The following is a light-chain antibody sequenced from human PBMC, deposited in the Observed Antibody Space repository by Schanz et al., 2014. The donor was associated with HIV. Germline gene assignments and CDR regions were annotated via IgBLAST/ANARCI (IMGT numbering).Light chain of an antibody. Sequence: QSVLTQPPSASRTPGQRVTFSCSGSSSNIGKNYVYWYQQLPGTAPKLLIYRNNQRPSGVPDRFSGSKSGTSASLAISGLQSEDEADYYCAAWDDSLRGPVFGGGTKLTVL. V-gene: IGLV1-47*01. J-gene: IGLJ2*01. CDR2: RNN. CDR1: SSNIGKNY. CDR3: AAWDDSLRGPV.